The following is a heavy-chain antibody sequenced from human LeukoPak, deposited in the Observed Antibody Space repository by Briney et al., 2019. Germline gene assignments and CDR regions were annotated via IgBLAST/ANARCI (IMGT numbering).Heavy chain of an antibody. CDR1: GGSISSYY. CDR3: AGGSDIVVVPAV. CDR2: IYYSGST. D-gene: IGHD2-2*01. Sequence: SETLSLTCTVSGGSISSYYWSWIRQPPGKGLEWIGYIYYSGSTNYNPSLKSRVTTSVDTSKSQFSLKLSSVTAADTAVYYCAGGSDIVVVPAVWGQGTLVTVSS. V-gene: IGHV4-59*01. J-gene: IGHJ4*02.